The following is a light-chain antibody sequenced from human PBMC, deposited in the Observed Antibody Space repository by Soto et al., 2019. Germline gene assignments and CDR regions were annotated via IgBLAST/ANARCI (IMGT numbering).Light chain of an antibody. CDR1: SRDVGGYNY. V-gene: IGLV2-11*01. CDR2: DVS. CDR3: CSYTGFYSDV. Sequence: QSVLTQPRSVSGSPGQSVTISCTGTSRDVGGYNYFSWYQQYPGKAPKVMIYDVSKRPSGVPDRVSGSKSCNTASLTLSGLQAEDEADYYRCSYTGFYSDVFVTGTKLTVL. J-gene: IGLJ1*01.